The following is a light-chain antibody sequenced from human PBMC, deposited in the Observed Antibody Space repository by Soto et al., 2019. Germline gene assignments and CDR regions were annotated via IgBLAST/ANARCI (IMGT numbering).Light chain of an antibody. CDR3: LQHNSCPYT. Sequence: EIQMTQSPSSLSASAGDRVTITCRASQGVSNDLGWYQQKPGKAPKRLIYAASSLQSGIPSRFSGSGSGTEFTLTISSLQPEDFATYYCLQHNSCPYTFGQGTKLEIK. J-gene: IGKJ2*01. CDR2: AAS. V-gene: IGKV1-17*01. CDR1: QGVSND.